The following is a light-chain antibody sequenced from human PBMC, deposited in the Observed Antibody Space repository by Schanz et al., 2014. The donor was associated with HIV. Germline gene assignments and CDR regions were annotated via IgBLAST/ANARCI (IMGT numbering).Light chain of an antibody. CDR1: SSDVGSYNL. J-gene: IGLJ3*02. V-gene: IGLV2-23*02. CDR2: EVS. Sequence: QSGLTQPASVSGSPGQSITISCTGTSSDVGSYNLVSWYQQHPGKAPKLMIYEVSKRPSGVSNRFSGSKSGNTASLTISGLQAEDEADYYCCSYAGRSTVVFGGGTKLTVL. CDR3: CSYAGRSTVV.